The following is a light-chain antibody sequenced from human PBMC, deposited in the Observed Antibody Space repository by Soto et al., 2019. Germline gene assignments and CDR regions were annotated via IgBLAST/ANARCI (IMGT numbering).Light chain of an antibody. V-gene: IGKV3-20*01. J-gene: IGKJ3*01. CDR2: GAS. Sequence: EIVLTQSPGTLSVSPGDRVTLSCRASPSVNSNYLAWYQQRPGQAPRLLIFGASYRATGIPDRFSGSGSGTDFPLTISGLEPEVFAVYYCQQYSSSPPEFTFGPGTKVDIK. CDR1: PSVNSNY. CDR3: QQYSSSPPEFT.